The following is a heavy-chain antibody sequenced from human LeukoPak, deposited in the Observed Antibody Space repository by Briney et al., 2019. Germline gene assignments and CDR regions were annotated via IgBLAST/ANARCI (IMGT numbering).Heavy chain of an antibody. CDR1: GGSISSSSYY. Sequence: SETLSLTCTVSGGSISSSSYYWGWVRQPPGKGLEWIGSIYYSGSTYYNPSLKSRVTISVDTSKNQFSLKLSSVTAADTAVYYSARHRGWLQFGFDYWGQGTLVTVSS. V-gene: IGHV4-39*01. CDR2: IYYSGST. J-gene: IGHJ4*02. D-gene: IGHD5-24*01. CDR3: ARHRGWLQFGFDY.